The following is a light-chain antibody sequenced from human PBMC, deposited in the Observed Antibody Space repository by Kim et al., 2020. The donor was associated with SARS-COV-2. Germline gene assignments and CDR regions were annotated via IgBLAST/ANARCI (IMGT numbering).Light chain of an antibody. CDR2: WAS. CDR1: HSVLYSSHNKSY. J-gene: IGKJ5*01. V-gene: IGKV4-1*01. CDR3: QQYYSTPPT. Sequence: ATINCKSSHSVLYSSHNKSYLAWYQQKPGQPPKLLMYWASTRESGVPDRFSGSGSGTDFTLTISSLQAEDVAVYYCQQYYSTPPTFGQGTRLEIK.